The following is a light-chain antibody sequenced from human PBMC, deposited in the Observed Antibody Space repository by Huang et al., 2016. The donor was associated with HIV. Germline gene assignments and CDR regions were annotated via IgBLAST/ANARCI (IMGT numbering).Light chain of an antibody. CDR3: QQRSNWPLGT. V-gene: IGKV3-11*01. CDR1: QSVSSY. CDR2: DAS. Sequence: EIVLTQSPATLSLSPGESATLSCRASQSVSSYLAWYQQLPGQAPRLLIYDASNRAPGIPARFSGSGSGTDFTLTISSLEPEDFAVYYCQQRSNWPLGTFGQGTKVDFK. J-gene: IGKJ1*01.